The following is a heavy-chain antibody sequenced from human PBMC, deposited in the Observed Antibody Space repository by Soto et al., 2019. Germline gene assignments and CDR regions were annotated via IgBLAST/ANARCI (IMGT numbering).Heavy chain of an antibody. J-gene: IGHJ4*02. CDR2: IDGAAATT. CDR3: ARVGAMGVDS. CDR1: GFTFNNKW. D-gene: IGHD1-26*01. Sequence: PGGSLRLSCTASGFTFNNKWMHWVRQAPGKGLVWLSRIDGAAATTNYADSVKGRFTISRDNAKNIVFLHVNGLTDEDTAVYYCARVGAMGVDSWGQRTLVTVSS. V-gene: IGHV3-74*01.